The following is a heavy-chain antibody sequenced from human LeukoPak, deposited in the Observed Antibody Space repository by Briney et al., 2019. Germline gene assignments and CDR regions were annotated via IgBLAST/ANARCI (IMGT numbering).Heavy chain of an antibody. J-gene: IGHJ6*02. CDR3: ARVPHTYYCYYGMDV. D-gene: IGHD5-18*01. Sequence: GASVKVSCKASGYTFTSYDINWVRQATGQGLEWMGWMNPNSGNTGYAQKFQGRVTMTRNTSISTACMELSSLRSEDTAVYYCARVPHTYYCYYGMDVWGQGTTVTVSS. CDR2: MNPNSGNT. V-gene: IGHV1-8*01. CDR1: GYTFTSYD.